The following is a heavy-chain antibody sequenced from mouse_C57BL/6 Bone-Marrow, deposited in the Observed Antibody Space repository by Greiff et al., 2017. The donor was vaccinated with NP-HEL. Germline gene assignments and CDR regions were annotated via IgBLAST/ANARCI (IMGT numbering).Heavy chain of an antibody. CDR2: T. Sequence: TNYHSALISRLSISKDNSKSQVFLKLNSLQTDDTATYYCAKRKKYYYGSSAIAMDYWGQGTSVTVSS. CDR3: AKRKKYYYGSSAIAMDY. V-gene: IGHV2-3*01. J-gene: IGHJ4*01. D-gene: IGHD1-1*01.